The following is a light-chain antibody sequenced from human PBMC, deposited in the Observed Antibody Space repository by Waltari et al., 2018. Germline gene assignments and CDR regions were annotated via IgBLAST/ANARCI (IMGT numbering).Light chain of an antibody. J-gene: IGKJ2*03. V-gene: IGKV4-1*01. Sequence: DIVLTQSPDSLAVSLGERATVNCKSSQSVFMNSNNRNYLAWYQQKPGQPPKLRIYGASTREFGVPGRFRGSGSGTDFTLTISSLQAEDVAVYYCQQYFTTPYSFGQGTKLEIK. CDR3: QQYFTTPYS. CDR1: QSVFMNSNNRNY. CDR2: GAS.